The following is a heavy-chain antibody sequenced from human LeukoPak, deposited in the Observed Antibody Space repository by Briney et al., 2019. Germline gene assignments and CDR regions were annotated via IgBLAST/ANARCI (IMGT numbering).Heavy chain of an antibody. CDR2: ISYDGSNK. J-gene: IGHJ4*02. CDR1: GFTSSSYA. Sequence: GGSLRLSCAASGFTSSSYAMHWVRQAPGKGLEWVAVISYDGSNKYYADSVKGRFTISRDNSKNTLYLQMNSLRAEDTAVYYCARDLEIGLISYFDYWGQGTLVTVSS. V-gene: IGHV3-30-3*01. CDR3: ARDLEIGLISYFDY. D-gene: IGHD3/OR15-3a*01.